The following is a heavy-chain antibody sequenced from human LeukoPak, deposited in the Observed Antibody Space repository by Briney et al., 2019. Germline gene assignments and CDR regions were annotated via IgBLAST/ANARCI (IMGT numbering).Heavy chain of an antibody. CDR2: IYGDDET. Sequence: QSGGSLRLSCAASGFTITTNYMNWVRQAPGKGLEWVSVIYGDDETNYADSVKGRFTISRDISKNTVNLQMNSLRADDTAVYYCARETVMPVAPVKIGTSDRPLYEFYGLDVWGQGTTVTVS. CDR1: GFTITTNY. CDR3: ARETVMPVAPVKIGTSDRPLYEFYGLDV. J-gene: IGHJ6*02. D-gene: IGHD4-17*01. V-gene: IGHV3-53*01.